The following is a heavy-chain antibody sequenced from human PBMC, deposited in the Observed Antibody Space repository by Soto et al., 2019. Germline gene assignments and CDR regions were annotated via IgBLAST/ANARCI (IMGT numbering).Heavy chain of an antibody. D-gene: IGHD2-2*01. CDR2: INCNNGYT. J-gene: IGHJ6*02. CDR1: GYIFTDYY. Sequence: QVHLVQSGAEVKKPGASVKVSCEASGYIFTDYYIHWVRQAPGQGLEWLGWINCNNGYTNYAQKFQGGVTMTRDTPITPPNKNLSSRRPAATAVYSGAGENAPAQYYHGMDVWGRGRTV. CDR3: AGENAPAQYYHGMDV. V-gene: IGHV1-2*02.